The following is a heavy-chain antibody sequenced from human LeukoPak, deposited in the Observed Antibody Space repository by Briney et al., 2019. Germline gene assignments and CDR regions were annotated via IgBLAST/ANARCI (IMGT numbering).Heavy chain of an antibody. CDR2: ISYDGSNK. V-gene: IGHV3-30*18. D-gene: IGHD6-19*01. Sequence: PGGSLRLSCAASGFTFSSYGMHWVRQAPGKGLEWVAVISYDGSNKYYADSVKGRFTISRDNSKNTLYLQMNSLRAEDTAVYYCAKGKQVAGTVYFDYWGQGTLVTVSS. CDR3: AKGKQVAGTVYFDY. J-gene: IGHJ4*02. CDR1: GFTFSSYG.